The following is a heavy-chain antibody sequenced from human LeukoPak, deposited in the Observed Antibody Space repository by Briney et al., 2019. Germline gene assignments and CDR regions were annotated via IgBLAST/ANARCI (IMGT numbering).Heavy chain of an antibody. CDR1: GYTFTGYY. CDR2: INPSSGGT. CDR3: ARDKGRRVGEYYFDY. J-gene: IGHJ4*02. D-gene: IGHD3-10*01. V-gene: IGHV1-2*02. Sequence: ASVKVSCKASGYTFTGYYIHWVRQAPGQGLEWMGWINPSSGGTNYAQKFQGRVAMTWDTSISTAYVDLSRLRSDDTAVYYCARDKGRRVGEYYFDYWGQGTLVTVSS.